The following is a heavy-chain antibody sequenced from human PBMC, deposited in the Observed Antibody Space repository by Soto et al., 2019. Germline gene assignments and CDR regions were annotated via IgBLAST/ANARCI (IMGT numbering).Heavy chain of an antibody. V-gene: IGHV3-9*01. J-gene: IGHJ4*02. CDR1: GFPFDDYA. D-gene: IGHD5-12*01. Sequence: GGSLRLSCAASGFPFDDYAMHWVRQAPGKGLEWVSGISWNSGSIGYADSVKGRFTISRDNAKNSLYLQMNSLRAEDTALYYCAKDTGYSGYDSIDYWGQGTLVTVSS. CDR2: ISWNSGSI. CDR3: AKDTGYSGYDSIDY.